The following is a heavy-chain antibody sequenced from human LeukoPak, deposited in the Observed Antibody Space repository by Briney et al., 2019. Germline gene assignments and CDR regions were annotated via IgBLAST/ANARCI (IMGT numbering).Heavy chain of an antibody. V-gene: IGHV3-30*18. CDR3: AKDFGGRYCSSTSCDYYFYGMDV. Sequence: PGGSLRPSCAASGFTFSSYGMDWVRQAPGKGLEWVADISYDVSNKYYADSVKGRFTSSRDNSKNTLYLQMNSLRAEDTAVYYCAKDFGGRYCSSTSCDYYFYGMDVWGKGTTVTVSS. CDR1: GFTFSSYG. J-gene: IGHJ6*04. D-gene: IGHD2-2*01. CDR2: ISYDVSNK.